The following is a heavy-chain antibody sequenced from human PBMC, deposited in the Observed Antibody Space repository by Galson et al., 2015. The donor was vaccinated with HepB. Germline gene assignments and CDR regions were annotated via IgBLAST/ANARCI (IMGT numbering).Heavy chain of an antibody. J-gene: IGHJ4*02. Sequence: SVKVSCKASGYPFRNYVIHRVRQAPGQRLEWMGWINADNGNTRYSENFQDRVAITRSTFASTAYMELSSLRSEDRAVYYCARGGDYIDYWGQGTLVTVSS. CDR3: ARGGDYIDY. V-gene: IGHV1-3*01. D-gene: IGHD2-21*01. CDR2: INADNGNT. CDR1: GYPFRNYV.